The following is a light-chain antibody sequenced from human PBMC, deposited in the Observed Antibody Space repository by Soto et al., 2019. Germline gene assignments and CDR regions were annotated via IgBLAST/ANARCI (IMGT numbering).Light chain of an antibody. CDR1: SGYSNYK. J-gene: IGLJ2*01. CDR3: GADHGSGSNFVV. CDR2: VGTGGIVG. Sequence: QPVLTQPPSASASLGASVTLTCTLSSGYSNYKVDWYQQRPGKGPRFVMRVGTGGIVGSKGDGIPDRFSVLGSGLNRYLTIKNSQEEDESDCHCGADHGSGSNFVVFGGGTKLTVL. V-gene: IGLV9-49*01.